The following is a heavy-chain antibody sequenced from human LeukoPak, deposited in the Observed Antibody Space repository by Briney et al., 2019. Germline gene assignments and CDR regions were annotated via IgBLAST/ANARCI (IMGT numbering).Heavy chain of an antibody. V-gene: IGHV1-69*13. CDR2: IIPIFGTA. CDR3: ARDKVDSWGTSAAFDI. CDR1: GGTFSSYA. J-gene: IGHJ3*02. Sequence: ASVKVSCKASGGTFSSYAISWVRQAPGQGLEWMGGIIPIFGTANYAQKFQGRVTITADESTSTAYMELSSLRSEDTAVYYCARDKVDSWGTSAAFDIWGQGTMVTVSS. D-gene: IGHD6-13*01.